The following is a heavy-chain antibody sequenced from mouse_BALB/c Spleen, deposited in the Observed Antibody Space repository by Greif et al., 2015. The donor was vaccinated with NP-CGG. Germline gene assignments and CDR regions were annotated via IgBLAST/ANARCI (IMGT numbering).Heavy chain of an antibody. D-gene: IGHD2-4*01. CDR2: ISYSGST. CDR3: ASMITTYYFDY. CDR1: GDSITSGY. Sequence: EVKLVESGPRLVKPSQTLSLTCSVTGDSITSGYWNWIRKFPGNKLEYMGYISYSGSTYYNPSLKSRISITRDTSKNXYSLQLNSVTTEDTATYYCASMITTYYFDYWGQGTTLTVSS. V-gene: IGHV3-8*02. J-gene: IGHJ2*01.